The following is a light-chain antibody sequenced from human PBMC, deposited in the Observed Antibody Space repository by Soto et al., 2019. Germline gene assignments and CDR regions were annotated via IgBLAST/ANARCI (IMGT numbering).Light chain of an antibody. CDR3: HQYGSSPST. V-gene: IGKV3-20*01. J-gene: IGKJ1*01. CDR1: QSVSNNF. Sequence: EIVLTQSPGTLSLSPGERATLSCRASQSVSNNFLAWYQQAPGQAPRLLIYGASSRATGIPDRFSGSGSGTDVTLTISRLEPEDFSVYFCHQYGSSPSTFGQRTKVEIK. CDR2: GAS.